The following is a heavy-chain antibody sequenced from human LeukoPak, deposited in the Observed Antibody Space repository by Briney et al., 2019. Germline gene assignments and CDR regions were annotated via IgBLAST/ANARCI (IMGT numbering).Heavy chain of an antibody. D-gene: IGHD1-26*01. CDR3: ARDREYSGSYYRYFDF. V-gene: IGHV4-59*01. CDR1: GGSLSSYY. J-gene: IGHJ4*02. CDR2: IYSRGLTRGST. Sequence: PSETLSLTCTVSGGSLSSYYWSWIRQPPGKGLEWIGYIYSRGLTRGSTNYNPSLKSRVTISVDTSKNQFSLKLSSVTAADTAVYYCARDREYSGSYYRYFDFWGQGALVTVSS.